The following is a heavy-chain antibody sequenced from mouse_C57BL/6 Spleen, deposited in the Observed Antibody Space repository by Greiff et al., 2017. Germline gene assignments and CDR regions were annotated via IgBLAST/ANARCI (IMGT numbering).Heavy chain of an antibody. CDR1: GYTFTSYW. J-gene: IGHJ2*01. CDR2: IDPNSGGT. D-gene: IGHD1-1*01. CDR3: ARGFITTVVATDYFDY. Sequence: QVQLQQPGAELVKPGASVKLSCKASGYTFTSYWMHWVKQRPGRGLEWIGRIDPNSGGTKYNEKFKSKATLTVDKPSSTAYMQLSSLTSEDSAVYYCARGFITTVVATDYFDYWGQGTTLTVSS. V-gene: IGHV1-72*01.